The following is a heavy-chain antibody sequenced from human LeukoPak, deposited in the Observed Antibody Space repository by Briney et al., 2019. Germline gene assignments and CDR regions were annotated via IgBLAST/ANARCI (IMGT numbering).Heavy chain of an antibody. Sequence: ATVNVSCSVSGYTFTSYDVNCVRGSAGPRGEGRGGMNPNSGNTDYAQQFQGRVTMTRNTTLSTAYMELSSLISEDTAVYYCARTHTIAARPLGYWGQGPLVTVS. J-gene: IGHJ4*02. D-gene: IGHD6-6*01. CDR2: MNPNSGNT. CDR1: GYTFTSYD. V-gene: IGHV1-8*01. CDR3: ARTHTIAARPLGY.